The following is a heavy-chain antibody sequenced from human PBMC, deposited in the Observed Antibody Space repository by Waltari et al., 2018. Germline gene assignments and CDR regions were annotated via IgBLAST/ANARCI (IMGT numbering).Heavy chain of an antibody. J-gene: IGHJ3*02. CDR3: ARSPWGSGHDAFDI. V-gene: IGHV4-30-2*01. D-gene: IGHD2-15*01. Sequence: QLQLQESGSGLLKPSQTLSLTCAASGGSISSGGYSWSWLRQPPGKGVEWIGYIDHSGSNYDDPTRKSRVTRSVDMSKNQFSLKLSSVTAADTAVYYCARSPWGSGHDAFDIWGQGTMVTVSS. CDR2: IDHSGSN. CDR1: GGSISSGGYS.